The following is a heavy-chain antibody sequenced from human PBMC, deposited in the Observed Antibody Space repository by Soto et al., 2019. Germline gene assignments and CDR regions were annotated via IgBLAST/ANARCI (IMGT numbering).Heavy chain of an antibody. D-gene: IGHD3-22*01. Sequence: SVKVSCKASGGTFSSYAISWVRQAPGQGLEWMGGIIPIFGTANYAQKFQGRVTITADKSTSTAYMELSSLRSEDTAVYYCARDGKRYDSSGYRRRMDVWGQGTTVTVS. V-gene: IGHV1-69*06. CDR2: IIPIFGTA. J-gene: IGHJ6*02. CDR1: GGTFSSYA. CDR3: ARDGKRYDSSGYRRRMDV.